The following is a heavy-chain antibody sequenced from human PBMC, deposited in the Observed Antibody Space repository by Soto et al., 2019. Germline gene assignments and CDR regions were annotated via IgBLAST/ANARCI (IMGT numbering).Heavy chain of an antibody. J-gene: IGHJ3*02. CDR2: IYSGGST. V-gene: IGHV3-53*01. Sequence: EVQLVESGGGLIQPGGSLRLSCAASGFTVSSNYMSWVRQAPGKGLEWVSVIYSGGSTYYADSVKGRFTISRDNSKNTLYLQRNSLRAEDTAVYYCARKGKGPGNAFDIWGQGTMVTVSS. CDR3: ARKGKGPGNAFDI. CDR1: GFTVSSNY.